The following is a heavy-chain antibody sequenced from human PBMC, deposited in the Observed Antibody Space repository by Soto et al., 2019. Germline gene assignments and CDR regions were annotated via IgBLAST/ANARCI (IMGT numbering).Heavy chain of an antibody. D-gene: IGHD3-10*01. CDR3: ARGYGTTYGFGF. Sequence: EVQLLESGGGLVQPGGSLRLSCAASGFSVSTSYMTWVRQAPGKGLEWVSHIYGDGTTHHADYVKGRFTITRDNSMNTLFLQMSSLRSEDTARYYCARGYGTTYGFGFWGQGTLVTVSS. J-gene: IGHJ4*02. CDR1: GFSVSTSY. V-gene: IGHV3-66*01. CDR2: IYGDGTT.